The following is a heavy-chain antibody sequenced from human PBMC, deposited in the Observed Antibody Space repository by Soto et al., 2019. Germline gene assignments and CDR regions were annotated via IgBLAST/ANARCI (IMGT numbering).Heavy chain of an antibody. CDR1: GFTFSSYG. CDR3: AKSSYCSGGSCYYYGMDV. J-gene: IGHJ6*02. D-gene: IGHD2-15*01. Sequence: QVQLVESGGGVVQPGRSLRLSCAASGFTFSSYGMHWVRQAPGKGLEWVAVISFDGSNKFYADSVKGRFTISRDNSKNTLYLQMNSLRAEDTAVYYCAKSSYCSGGSCYYYGMDVWGQGTTVTVSS. CDR2: ISFDGSNK. V-gene: IGHV3-30*18.